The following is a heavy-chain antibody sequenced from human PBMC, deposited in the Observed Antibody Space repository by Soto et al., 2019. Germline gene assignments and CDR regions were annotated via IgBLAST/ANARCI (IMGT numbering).Heavy chain of an antibody. CDR3: AIDLAVGLVDY. D-gene: IGHD6-19*01. Sequence: QVQLVQSGAEVKKPGASVKVSCKASGYTFTSYGISWVRQAPGQGLERMGGISAYNGNTNYAQKLQGRVTMTTDTATSTAYLELRSLRADDTAVYYCAIDLAVGLVDYWGQGTLVTVSS. CDR1: GYTFTSYG. CDR2: ISAYNGNT. V-gene: IGHV1-18*01. J-gene: IGHJ4*02.